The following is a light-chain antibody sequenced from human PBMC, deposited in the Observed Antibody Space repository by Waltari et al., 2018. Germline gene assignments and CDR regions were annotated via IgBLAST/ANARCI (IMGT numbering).Light chain of an antibody. CDR1: HNDIGSYNV. Sequence: QSALTQPASVSGSPGQSITISCTGTHNDIGSYNVVSWSQQHPGNAPKVIIFDVNKRPSGVSNRFSGSKSGNTASLTVSWLHPEDEADYYCCSYAGTPRVVFGGGTKLTVL. CDR3: CSYAGTPRVV. CDR2: DVN. J-gene: IGLJ2*01. V-gene: IGLV2-23*02.